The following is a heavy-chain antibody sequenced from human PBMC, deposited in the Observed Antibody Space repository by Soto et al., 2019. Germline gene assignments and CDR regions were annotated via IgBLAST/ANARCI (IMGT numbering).Heavy chain of an antibody. CDR3: ARRAGGSSLVFDP. Sequence: GSLRLSCAASGFTFSDYYMSWIRQAPGKGLEWVSYISSSSSYTNYADSVKGRFTISRDNAKNSLYLQMNSLRAEDTAVYYCARRAGGSSLVFDPWGQGTLVTVSS. J-gene: IGHJ5*02. CDR2: ISSSSSYT. D-gene: IGHD6-19*01. CDR1: GFTFSDYY. V-gene: IGHV3-11*06.